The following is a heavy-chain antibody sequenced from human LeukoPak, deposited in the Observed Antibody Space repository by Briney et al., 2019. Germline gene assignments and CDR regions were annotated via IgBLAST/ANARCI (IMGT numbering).Heavy chain of an antibody. D-gene: IGHD3-16*01. J-gene: IGHJ4*02. CDR1: SGSINSYY. CDR3: ARHGYTASNYFLDF. CDR2: IYTTGKT. Sequence: SETLSLTCTVSSGSINSYYWGWVRQPAGRGLEWIGRIYTTGKTDYNPSLKSRLTMSVDTSKRQFSLNLMSVTAADTAIYFFARHGYTASNYFLDFWSQGTRVTVSS. V-gene: IGHV4-4*07.